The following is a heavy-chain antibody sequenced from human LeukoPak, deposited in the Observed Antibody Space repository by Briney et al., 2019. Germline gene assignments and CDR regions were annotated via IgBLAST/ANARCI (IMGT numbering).Heavy chain of an antibody. CDR3: ASQGYCSSTSCYWDYYYMDV. CDR2: IIPIFGTA. V-gene: IGHV1-69*13. J-gene: IGHJ6*03. CDR1: GGTFSSYA. D-gene: IGHD2-2*01. Sequence: VKVSCKASGGTFSSYAISWVRQAPGQGLEWMGGIIPIFGTATYAQKFQGRVTITADESTSTAYMELSSLRSEDTAVYYCASQGYCSSTSCYWDYYYMDVWGKGTTVTVSS.